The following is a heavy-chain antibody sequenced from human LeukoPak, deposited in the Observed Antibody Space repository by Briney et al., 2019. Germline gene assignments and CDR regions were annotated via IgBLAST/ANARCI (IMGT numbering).Heavy chain of an antibody. CDR3: ARDLTTTSSTNY. CDR2: TYYSGST. Sequence: PSETLSLTCTVSGGSISSYYWSWIRQPPGKGLEWIGYTYYSGSTNYNPSLKSRVTISVDTSKNQFSLKLSSVTAADTAVYYCARDLTTTSSTNYWGQGTLVTVSS. J-gene: IGHJ4*02. CDR1: GGSISSYY. D-gene: IGHD4-11*01. V-gene: IGHV4-59*01.